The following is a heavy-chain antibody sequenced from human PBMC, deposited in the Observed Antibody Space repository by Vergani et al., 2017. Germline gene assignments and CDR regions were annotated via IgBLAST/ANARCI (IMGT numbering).Heavy chain of an antibody. J-gene: IGHJ4*02. Sequence: QVQLVQSGAEVKTPGASVKVSCKASGYTFTSYGISWVRQAPGQGLEWMGWISAYNGNTNYAQKLQGRVTMTTDTSTSTAYMELRSLRSDDTAVYYCARFYDFWGGYIILGWGSFDYWGQGTLVTVSS. D-gene: IGHD3-3*01. V-gene: IGHV1-18*01. CDR3: ARFYDFWGGYIILGWGSFDY. CDR2: ISAYNGNT. CDR1: GYTFTSYG.